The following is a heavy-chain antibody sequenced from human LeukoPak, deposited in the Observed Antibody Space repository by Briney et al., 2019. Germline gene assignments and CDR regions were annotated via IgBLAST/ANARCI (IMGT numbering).Heavy chain of an antibody. V-gene: IGHV3-30*03. CDR3: ATLDIVEGDLDY. D-gene: IGHD2-2*03. CDR2: ISYDGSNK. CDR1: GFTFSSYG. Sequence: PGRSLRLSCAASGFTFSSYGMHWVRQAPGKGLEWVAVISYDGSNKYYADSVKGRFTISRDNSKSTLYLQMNSLRAEDTAVYYCATLDIVEGDLDYWGQGTLVTVSS. J-gene: IGHJ4*02.